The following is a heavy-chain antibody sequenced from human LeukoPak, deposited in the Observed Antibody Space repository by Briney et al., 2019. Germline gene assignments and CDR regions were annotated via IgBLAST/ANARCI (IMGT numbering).Heavy chain of an antibody. J-gene: IGHJ6*02. CDR3: ATPFSAGGKSDV. V-gene: IGHV4-39*01. CDR1: GGSISSSSYY. Sequence: TSETLSLTCTVSGGSISSSSYYWGWIRQPPGKGLEWIGYIYYSGSTYYNPSLKSRVTISVDTSKNQFSLKLSSVTAADTAVYYCATPFSAGGKSDVWGQGTTVTVSS. CDR2: IYYSGST. D-gene: IGHD6-13*01.